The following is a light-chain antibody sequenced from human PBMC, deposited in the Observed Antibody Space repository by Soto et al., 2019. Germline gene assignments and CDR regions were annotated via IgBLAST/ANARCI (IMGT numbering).Light chain of an antibody. V-gene: IGKV4-1*01. CDR1: QSVLSSSNNRNY. CDR3: QHYYSIPWT. J-gene: IGKJ1*01. Sequence: DIVLTQSPDSLAVSLGERATINCKSSQSVLSSSNNRNYLAWYQQKSGQPPKLLIYWASTRESGVPDRFSGSGSGTDFTLTISSLQAEDVAAYYCQHYYSIPWTFGQGTKVDI. CDR2: WAS.